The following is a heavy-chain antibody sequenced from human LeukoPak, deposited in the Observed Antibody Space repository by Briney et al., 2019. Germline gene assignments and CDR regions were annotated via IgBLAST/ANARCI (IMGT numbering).Heavy chain of an antibody. CDR2: SYTSGST. CDR3: ARVQYDFWSGYPLGWFDP. Sequence: NPSQTLSLTCTVSGGSISSGSYSWSWIRQPAGKGLEWIGRSYTSGSTNYNPSLKSRVTISVDTSKNQFSLKLSSATAADTAVYYCARVQYDFWSGYPLGWFDPWGQGTLVTVSS. CDR1: GGSISSGSYS. V-gene: IGHV4-61*02. J-gene: IGHJ5*02. D-gene: IGHD3-3*01.